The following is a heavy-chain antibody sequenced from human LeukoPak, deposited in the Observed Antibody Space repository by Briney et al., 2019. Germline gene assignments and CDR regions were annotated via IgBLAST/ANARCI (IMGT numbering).Heavy chain of an antibody. Sequence: ASVKVSCKASGYTFTNYAINWVRQAPGQGLEWMGWINTNTGNPTYAQGFTGRFVFSLDTSVSTAYLQISSLKAEDTAVYYCARDAGGFGEFNYYYYMDVWGKGTTVTVSS. CDR3: ARDAGGFGEFNYYYYMDV. V-gene: IGHV7-4-1*02. CDR2: INTNTGNP. J-gene: IGHJ6*03. D-gene: IGHD3-10*01. CDR1: GYTFTNYA.